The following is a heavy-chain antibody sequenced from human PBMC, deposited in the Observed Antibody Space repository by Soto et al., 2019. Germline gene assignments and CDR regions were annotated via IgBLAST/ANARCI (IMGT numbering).Heavy chain of an antibody. CDR3: AKTGTPTPFGSYYMDV. CDR2: ISGSGGST. Sequence: GGSLRLSCAASGFTFSSYAMSWVRQAPGKGLEGVSAISGSGGSTYYADSVKGRFTISRDNSKNTLYLQMNSLRAEDTAVYYCAKTGTPTPFGSYYMDVWGKGTTVTVSS. CDR1: GFTFSSYA. J-gene: IGHJ6*03. V-gene: IGHV3-23*01. D-gene: IGHD1-1*01.